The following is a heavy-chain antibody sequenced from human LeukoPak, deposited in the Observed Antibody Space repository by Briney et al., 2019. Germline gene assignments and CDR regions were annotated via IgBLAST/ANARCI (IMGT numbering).Heavy chain of an antibody. CDR2: IYYSGTT. D-gene: IGHD2-21*01. CDR3: AGYHNDWHSYDI. V-gene: IGHV4-39*01. CDR1: GGSISSSHYY. J-gene: IGHJ3*02. Sequence: PSETLSLTCTVSGGSISSSHYYWGWFRQPPGKGLEWIGTIYYSGTTSNNPSLKSRASVSIDTSRNQFSLKLSAVTAADTAVYHCAGYHNDWHSYDIWGQGTMVTVSS.